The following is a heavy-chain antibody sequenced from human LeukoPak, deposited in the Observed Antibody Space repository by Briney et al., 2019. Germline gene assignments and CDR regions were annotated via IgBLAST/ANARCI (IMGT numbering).Heavy chain of an antibody. CDR1: GGTFSSYT. Sequence: SVKVSCKASGGTFSSYTISWVRQAPGQGLEWMGRIIPILGIANYAQKFQGRVTITADKSTSTVYMELSSLRSEDTAVYYCASGLSGSLDGDYWGQGTLVTVSS. V-gene: IGHV1-69*02. CDR3: ASGLSGSLDGDY. CDR2: IIPILGIA. J-gene: IGHJ4*02. D-gene: IGHD1-26*01.